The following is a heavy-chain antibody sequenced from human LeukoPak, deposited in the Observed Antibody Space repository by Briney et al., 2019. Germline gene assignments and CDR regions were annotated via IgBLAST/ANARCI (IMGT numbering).Heavy chain of an antibody. V-gene: IGHV3-30-3*01. D-gene: IGHD3-22*01. J-gene: IGHJ6*02. CDR2: ISYDGSNK. CDR1: GFTFSSYP. Sequence: PGESLRLSCAATGFTFSSYPMYWVRQAPGKGLDCVAVISYDGSNKYYADSVKGRFTISRDNSKNTLYLQMNSLRDEDTAVYYCARDPAYEAVVVYYGMDVWGQGTTVTVSS. CDR3: ARDPAYEAVVVYYGMDV.